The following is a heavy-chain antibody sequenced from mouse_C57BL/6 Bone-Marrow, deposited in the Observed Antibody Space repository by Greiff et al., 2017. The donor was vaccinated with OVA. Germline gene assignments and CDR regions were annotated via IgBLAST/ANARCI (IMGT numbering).Heavy chain of an antibody. CDR1: GFTFSDYY. CDR3: ARHFYYGWGDAMDY. Sequence: EVKLVESGGGLVQPGGSLKLSCAASGFTFSDYYMYWVRQTPEKRLEWVAYISNGGGSTYYPDTVKGRFTISRDNAKNTLYLQMSRLKSEDTAMYYCARHFYYGWGDAMDYWGQGTSVTVSS. J-gene: IGHJ4*01. V-gene: IGHV5-12*01. D-gene: IGHD2-1*01. CDR2: ISNGGGST.